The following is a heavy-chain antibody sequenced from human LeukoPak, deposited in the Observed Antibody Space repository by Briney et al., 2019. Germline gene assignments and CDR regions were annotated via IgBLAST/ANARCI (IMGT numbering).Heavy chain of an antibody. CDR2: MNPNSGNT. CDR1: GYTFTSYD. V-gene: IGHV1-8*03. D-gene: IGHD5-12*01. CDR3: ARAPGVATYNWFDP. J-gene: IGHJ5*02. Sequence: ASVKVSCKASGYTFTSYDINWVRQATGQGLEWMGWMNPNSGNTGYAQKFQGRVTITRNTSISTAYMGLSSLRSEDTAVYYCARAPGVATYNWFDPWGQGTLVTVSS.